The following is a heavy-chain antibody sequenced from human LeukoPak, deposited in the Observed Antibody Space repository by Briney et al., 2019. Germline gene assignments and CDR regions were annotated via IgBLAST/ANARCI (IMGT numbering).Heavy chain of an antibody. V-gene: IGHV1-46*01. J-gene: IGHJ3*02. Sequence: ASVKVSCKASGYTFTSYYMHWVRQAPGQGLEWMGIINPSGGSTSYAQKFQGRVTITTDESTSTAYMELSSLRSEDTAVYYCAREGGYYDSSGYYSAFDIWGQGTMVTVSS. CDR2: INPSGGST. D-gene: IGHD3-22*01. CDR1: GYTFTSYY. CDR3: AREGGYYDSSGYYSAFDI.